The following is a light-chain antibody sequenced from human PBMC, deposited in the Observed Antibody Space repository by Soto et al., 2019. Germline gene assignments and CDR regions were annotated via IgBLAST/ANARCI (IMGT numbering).Light chain of an antibody. V-gene: IGKV3-20*01. CDR2: DAS. CDR1: QSVSSSY. J-gene: IGKJ2*01. CDR3: QQYYQWPSYT. Sequence: EIVLTQPPGTLSLSPGERVTLSCRASQSVSSSYLAWYQQKPGQAPRLLVYDASTRATAIPARFSGSGSGTEFTLTINTLQPEDFAVYYCQQYYQWPSYTFGQGTKVDIK.